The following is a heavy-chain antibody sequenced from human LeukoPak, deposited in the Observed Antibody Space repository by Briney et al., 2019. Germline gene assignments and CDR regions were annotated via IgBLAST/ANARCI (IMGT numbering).Heavy chain of an antibody. V-gene: IGHV3-53*01. CDR3: TRSGYRHPYHFDS. Sequence: GGSLRLSCAASGFSVRTTYMSWVRQAPGKGLEWVSVLYTGGGTDHVDSVKGRFIVSRDNSKNTLSLQMNSLRAEDTAIYYCTRSGYRHPYHFDSWGQGTLVIVSS. J-gene: IGHJ4*02. CDR1: GFSVRTTY. CDR2: LYTGGGT. D-gene: IGHD3-22*01.